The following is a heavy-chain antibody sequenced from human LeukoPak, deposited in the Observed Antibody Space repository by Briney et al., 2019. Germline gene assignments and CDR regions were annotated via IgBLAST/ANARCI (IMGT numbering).Heavy chain of an antibody. J-gene: IGHJ6*03. V-gene: IGHV3-11*01. CDR2: ISSSGSTI. D-gene: IGHD2-8*01. CDR1: GFTFSDYY. Sequence: GGSLRLSCAASGFTFSDYYMSWIRQAPGKGLEWVSYISSSGSTIYYADSVKGRFTISRDTSQNTLSLQMNSLRGDDTAVYYCARCLLYLWNRNFYYYMDVWGKGTTVTVSS. CDR3: ARCLLYLWNRNFYYYMDV.